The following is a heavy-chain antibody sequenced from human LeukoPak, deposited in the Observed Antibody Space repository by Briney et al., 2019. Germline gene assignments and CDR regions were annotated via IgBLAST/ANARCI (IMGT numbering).Heavy chain of an antibody. Sequence: PSETLSLTCTVSGGSISSSSYYWGWIRQPPGKGLEWIGSILYSGTTYYNPSLESRITISVDTSKNQVSLKLNSVTAADTAVFYCARHLRVGARQEFDYWGQGTLVTVSS. J-gene: IGHJ4*02. D-gene: IGHD5/OR15-5a*01. CDR1: GGSISSSSYY. CDR2: ILYSGTT. CDR3: ARHLRVGARQEFDY. V-gene: IGHV4-39*01.